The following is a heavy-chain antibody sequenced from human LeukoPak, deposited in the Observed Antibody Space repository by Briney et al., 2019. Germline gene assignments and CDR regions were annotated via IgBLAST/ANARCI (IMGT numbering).Heavy chain of an antibody. J-gene: IGHJ6*02. Sequence: GRSLRLSCAASGFTFSSYGMHWVRQAPGKGLEWVAVIWYDGSNKYYADSVKGRFTISRDNSKNTLYLQMNSLRAEDTAVHYCARSLIYGYYYYGMDVWGQGTTVTVSS. V-gene: IGHV3-33*01. CDR2: IWYDGSNK. CDR3: ARSLIYGYYYYGMDV. D-gene: IGHD3/OR15-3a*01. CDR1: GFTFSSYG.